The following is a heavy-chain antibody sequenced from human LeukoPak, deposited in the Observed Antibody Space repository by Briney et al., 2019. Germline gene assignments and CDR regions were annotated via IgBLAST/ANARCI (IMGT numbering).Heavy chain of an antibody. J-gene: IGHJ4*02. CDR3: AANYYYDSNGYYRGDY. Sequence: GSSVKISCKSSGGTLSSYAISWVRQAPGQGLEWMGGISPMLGTANYAQKFQGRATSTADETTSTAYMELSSLRSEDTAVFYCAANYYYDSNGYYRGDYWGQGTLVTVPS. D-gene: IGHD3-22*01. CDR2: ISPMLGTA. V-gene: IGHV1-69*01. CDR1: GGTLSSYA.